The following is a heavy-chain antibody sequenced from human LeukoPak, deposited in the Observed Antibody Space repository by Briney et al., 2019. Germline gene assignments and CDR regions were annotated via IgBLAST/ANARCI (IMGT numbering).Heavy chain of an antibody. D-gene: IGHD6-19*01. J-gene: IGHJ4*02. CDR1: GFTFSSYW. V-gene: IGHV3-7*03. CDR2: IKQDGSEK. Sequence: GGSLRLSCAASGFTFSSYWMSRVRQAPGRGLEWVANIKQDGSEKYYVDSVKGRFTISRDNAKNSLYLQMNSLRAEDTAVYYCARDRGSGCHDYWGQGTLVTVSS. CDR3: ARDRGSGCHDY.